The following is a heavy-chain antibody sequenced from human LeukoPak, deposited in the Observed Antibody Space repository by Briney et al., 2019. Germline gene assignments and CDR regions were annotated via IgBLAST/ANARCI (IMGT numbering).Heavy chain of an antibody. J-gene: IGHJ3*02. V-gene: IGHV1-69*13. CDR2: IIPIFGTA. CDR3: ARMVPDDAFDI. Sequence: GASVKVSCKASGGTFSSYAISWVRQAPGQGLEWMGGIIPIFGTANYAQKFQGRVTITADESTSTAYMELSSLRAEDTAVYYCARMVPDDAFDIWGQGTMVTVSS. CDR1: GGTFSSYA. D-gene: IGHD2-8*01.